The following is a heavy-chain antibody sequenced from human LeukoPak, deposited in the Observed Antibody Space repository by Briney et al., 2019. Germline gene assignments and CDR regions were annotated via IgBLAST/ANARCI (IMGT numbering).Heavy chain of an antibody. CDR3: ASSGQWLANYWGFDY. J-gene: IGHJ4*02. D-gene: IGHD6-19*01. CDR1: GYTFTGYY. Sequence: ASVRVSCKASGYTFTGYYMHWVRQAPGQGLEWMGWINPNSGGTNYAQKFQGRVTMTRDTSISTAYMELSRLRSDDTAVYYCASSGQWLANYWGFDYWGQGTPVTVSS. CDR2: INPNSGGT. V-gene: IGHV1-2*02.